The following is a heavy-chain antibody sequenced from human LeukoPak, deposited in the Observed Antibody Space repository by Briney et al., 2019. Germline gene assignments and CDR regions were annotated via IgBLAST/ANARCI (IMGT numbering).Heavy chain of an antibody. V-gene: IGHV1-2*02. Sequence: ASVKVSCKASGYTCTGYYMHWVRQAPGQGLEWMGWINPNSGGTNYAQKFQGRVTMTRDTSISTAYMELSRLRSDDTAVYYCAREDYYDSSGYYGPLVFDYWGQGTLVTVSS. J-gene: IGHJ4*02. CDR3: AREDYYDSSGYYGPLVFDY. CDR2: INPNSGGT. CDR1: GYTCTGYY. D-gene: IGHD3-22*01.